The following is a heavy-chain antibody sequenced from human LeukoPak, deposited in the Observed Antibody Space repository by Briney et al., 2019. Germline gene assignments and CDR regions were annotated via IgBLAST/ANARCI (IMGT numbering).Heavy chain of an antibody. J-gene: IGHJ4*02. CDR3: AREYYYDSSGYFY. D-gene: IGHD3-22*01. Sequence: SGTLSLTCAVYGGSFSGYYWSWIRQPPGKGLEWIGEINHSGSTNYNPSLKSRVTISVDTSKNQFSLKRSSVTAADTAVYYCAREYYYDSSGYFYWGQGTLVTVSS. CDR1: GGSFSGYY. CDR2: INHSGST. V-gene: IGHV4-34*01.